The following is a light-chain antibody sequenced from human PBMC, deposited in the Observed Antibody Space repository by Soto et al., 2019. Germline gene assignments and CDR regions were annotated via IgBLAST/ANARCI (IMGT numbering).Light chain of an antibody. Sequence: SQMTQSPSTLSASVGDRDTITCRASQNINTWLAWYQHKPGKAPKVLIHKASSLQSGVPSRFSGTGSGTEFTLIINSLQPDDFATYYCQQYDSYPLTFGGGTKVEI. V-gene: IGKV1-5*03. CDR3: QQYDSYPLT. J-gene: IGKJ4*01. CDR1: QNINTW. CDR2: KAS.